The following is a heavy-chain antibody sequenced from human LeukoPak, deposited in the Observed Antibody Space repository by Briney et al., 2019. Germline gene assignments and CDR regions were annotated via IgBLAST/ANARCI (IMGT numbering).Heavy chain of an antibody. CDR1: GFTFDDYT. D-gene: IGHD3-10*01. CDR2: INRGGSTT. CDR3: ATEYASGRNYYYYMDV. J-gene: IGHJ6*03. V-gene: IGHV3-43*01. Sequence: GGSLRLSCEGSGFTFDDYTMHWVRQAPGKGLEWVSLINRGGSTTVYADSVKGRFTISRDNAKNSLYLQMNSLRAEDTAVYYCATEYASGRNYYYYMDVWGKGTTVTVSS.